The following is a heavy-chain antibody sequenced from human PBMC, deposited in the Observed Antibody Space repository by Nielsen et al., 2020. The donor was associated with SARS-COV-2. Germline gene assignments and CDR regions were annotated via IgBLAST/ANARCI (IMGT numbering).Heavy chain of an antibody. J-gene: IGHJ4*02. V-gene: IGHV3-49*03. CDR1: GFTFGDYA. CDR3: TREVSDFWSGYYADY. CDR2: IRSKAYGGTT. Sequence: GESLKISCTASGFTFGDYAMSWFRQAPGKGLEWVGFIRSKAYGGTTEYAASVKGRFTISRDDSKSIAYLQMNSLKTADTAVYYCTREVSDFWSGYYADYWGQGTLVTVSS. D-gene: IGHD3-3*01.